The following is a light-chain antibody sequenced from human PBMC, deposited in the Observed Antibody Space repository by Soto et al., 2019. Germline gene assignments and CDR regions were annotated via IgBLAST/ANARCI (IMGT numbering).Light chain of an antibody. CDR3: LLSYSSALRV. CDR1: TGAVTSGHY. Sequence: QTVVTQEPSLTVSPGGTVTLTCGSSTGAVTSGHYPYWFQQKPGQAPRTLIYDTSNKHSWTPARFSGSLLGGKAALTLSGALPEDEAEYYCLLSYSSALRVFGGGIKLTVL. V-gene: IGLV7-46*01. J-gene: IGLJ3*02. CDR2: DTS.